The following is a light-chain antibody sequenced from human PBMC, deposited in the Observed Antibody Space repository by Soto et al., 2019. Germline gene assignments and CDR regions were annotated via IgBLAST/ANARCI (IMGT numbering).Light chain of an antibody. CDR3: SSPAGMNNWGV. CDR1: SSDVGAYDH. CDR2: EVT. Sequence: QSVLTQPPSASGSPGQSVTISCSETSSDVGAYDHVSWYQQHPGQAPKLMIYEVTKRPSGVPHRFSGSKSGNTASLTVSGLQAQDEADYHCSSPAGMNNWGVFGGGTKLTVL. V-gene: IGLV2-8*01. J-gene: IGLJ2*01.